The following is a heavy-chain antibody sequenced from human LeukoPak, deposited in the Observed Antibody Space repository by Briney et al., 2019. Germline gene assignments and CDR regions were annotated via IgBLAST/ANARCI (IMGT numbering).Heavy chain of an antibody. V-gene: IGHV4-34*01. CDR2: INHSGST. D-gene: IGHD3-22*01. Sequence: SETLSLNCAVYGGSFRGYYWRWIRQPPGKGLEWIGEINHSGSTNYNPSLKSRVTISVDTSKNQFSLKLSSVTAADTAVYYCARGPYYYDSIRRFDPWGQGTLVTVSS. J-gene: IGHJ5*02. CDR3: ARGPYYYDSIRRFDP. CDR1: GGSFRGYY.